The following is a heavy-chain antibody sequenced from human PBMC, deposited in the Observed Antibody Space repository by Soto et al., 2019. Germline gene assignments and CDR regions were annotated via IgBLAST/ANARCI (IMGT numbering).Heavy chain of an antibody. V-gene: IGHV3-33*01. CDR3: AILVATMSH. J-gene: IGHJ4*02. Sequence: GGSLRLSCAASGFTFSSYGMHWVRQAPGKGLEWVAVIWYDGSNKYYADSVKGRFTISRDNSKNTLYLQMNSLRAEDTAVYYCAILVATMSHWGQGTLVTVSS. D-gene: IGHD5-12*01. CDR1: GFTFSSYG. CDR2: IWYDGSNK.